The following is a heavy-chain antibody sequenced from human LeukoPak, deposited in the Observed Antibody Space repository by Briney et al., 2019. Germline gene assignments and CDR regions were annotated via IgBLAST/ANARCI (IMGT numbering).Heavy chain of an antibody. D-gene: IGHD6-13*01. Sequence: GGSLRLSCAASGFTFSSYPMLWVRQAPGKGLEWVAVISYDGSDKYYADSVKGRFTISRDNAKNSLYLQMNSLRAEDTAVYYCARVELVAGAIDYWGQGTLVTVSS. CDR3: ARVELVAGAIDY. CDR1: GFTFSSYP. V-gene: IGHV3-30-3*01. J-gene: IGHJ4*02. CDR2: ISYDGSDK.